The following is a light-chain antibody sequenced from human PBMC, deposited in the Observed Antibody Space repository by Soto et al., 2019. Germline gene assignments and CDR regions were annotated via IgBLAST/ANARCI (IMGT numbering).Light chain of an antibody. CDR1: NSDVGGYSY. Sequence: QSALTQPASVSGSPGQSITISCTGTNSDVGGYSYVSWYQQHPGKAPKIMIYDVSNRPSGISNRFSGSKSGNTASLTISGLQAEDEADYYCSSYTSSSTLGVFGGGTKLTVL. CDR2: DVS. CDR3: SSYTSSSTLGV. V-gene: IGLV2-14*01. J-gene: IGLJ2*01.